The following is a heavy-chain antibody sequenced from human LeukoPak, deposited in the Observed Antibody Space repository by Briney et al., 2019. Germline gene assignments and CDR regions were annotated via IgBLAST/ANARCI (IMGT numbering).Heavy chain of an antibody. J-gene: IGHJ5*02. D-gene: IGHD3-10*01. CDR1: GGSLTGYY. Sequence: SETLSLTCDVSGGSLTGYYWSWVRQPPGKGLEWIGEINRDGSSYNNPSLKSRVTISIDTSKNQFSLRLSSVTAADTGVYYCARSNSYGPGTHYSHHWGQGTLVTVSS. V-gene: IGHV4-34*01. CDR2: INRDGSS. CDR3: ARSNSYGPGTHYSHH.